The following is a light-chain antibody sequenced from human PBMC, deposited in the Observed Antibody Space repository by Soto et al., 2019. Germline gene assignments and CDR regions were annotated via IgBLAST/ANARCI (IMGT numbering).Light chain of an antibody. J-gene: IGKJ1*01. Sequence: EIVMTQSPATLSVSPGERATLSCRASQSVSINLVWYQQKPGQAPRLLIYGLSTRATGIPARFSDSGSGTEFTLILSSLQSEHCAIYYCQQYNNWPWSFGQGSKVEIK. CDR2: GLS. CDR3: QQYNNWPWS. CDR1: QSVSIN. V-gene: IGKV3-15*01.